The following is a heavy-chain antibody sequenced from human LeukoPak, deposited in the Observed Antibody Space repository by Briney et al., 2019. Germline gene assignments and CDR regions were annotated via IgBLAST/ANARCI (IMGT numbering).Heavy chain of an antibody. J-gene: IGHJ6*03. V-gene: IGHV3-66*01. D-gene: IGHD3-10*02. CDR1: GFTVSSNY. Sequence: GGSLRLSCAASGFTVSSNYMSWVRQAPGKGLEWVSIIYSGGSTYYADSVKGRFTISRDNSKNSLYLQMNSLRVEDTAVYYCARDRVPTANYHYYYYMDVWGKGTTVTVSS. CDR2: IYSGGST. CDR3: ARDRVPTANYHYYYYMDV.